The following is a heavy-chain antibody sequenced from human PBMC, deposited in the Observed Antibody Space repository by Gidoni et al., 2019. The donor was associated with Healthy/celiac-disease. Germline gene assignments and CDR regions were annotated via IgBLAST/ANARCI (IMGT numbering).Heavy chain of an antibody. V-gene: IGHV2-5*02. J-gene: IGHJ4*02. CDR2: IYWDDDK. CDR1: GFSLSTSGVG. D-gene: IGHD3-22*01. Sequence: QITLKESGPTLVKPTQTLTLTCTFSGFSLSTSGVGGGWIRQPPGKALEWLALIYWDDDKRYSPSLKSRLTITKDTSKNQVVLTMTNIDPVDTATYYCAHKGYDSSGYYPFDCWGQGTLVTVSS. CDR3: AHKGYDSSGYYPFDC.